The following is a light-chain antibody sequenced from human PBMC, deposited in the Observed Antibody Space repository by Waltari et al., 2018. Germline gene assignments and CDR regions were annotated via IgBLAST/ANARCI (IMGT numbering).Light chain of an antibody. CDR3: QQYYSTPYT. Sequence: DIVMTQSPESLAVSLGERATINCKSSQSVLYSSNNKNYLAWYQQKPGQPPKLLIYWASTRESGVPDRFSGSGSGTDFTLSISSLQAEYAAVYYCQQYYSTPYTVGQGTKLEIK. CDR2: WAS. V-gene: IGKV4-1*01. J-gene: IGKJ2*01. CDR1: QSVLYSSNNKNY.